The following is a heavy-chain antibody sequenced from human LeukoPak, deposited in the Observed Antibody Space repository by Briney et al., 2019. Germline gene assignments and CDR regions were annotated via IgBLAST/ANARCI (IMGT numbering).Heavy chain of an antibody. CDR2: MNPNSGNT. V-gene: IGHV1-8*01. CDR3: ARNGPSADDAFDI. CDR1: GYTFTSYD. Sequence: ASVKVSCKASGYTFTSYDINWVRQATGQGLEWMGWMNPNSGNTGYAQKFQGRVTMTRSTSISTAYMELSSLRSEDTAVYYCARNGPSADDAFDIWGQGTMVTVSS. D-gene: IGHD2-8*01. J-gene: IGHJ3*02.